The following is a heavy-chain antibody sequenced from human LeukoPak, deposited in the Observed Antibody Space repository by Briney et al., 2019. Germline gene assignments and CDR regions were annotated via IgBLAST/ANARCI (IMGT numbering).Heavy chain of an antibody. Sequence: PGGSLRLSCAASGFTFSSYWMNWVRQAPGKGLEWVSYISSSGSTIYYADSVKGRFTISRDNAKNSLYLQMNSLRAEDTAVYYCARDRAYYDSSGYYSNGPYWGQGTLVTVSS. CDR1: GFTFSSYW. J-gene: IGHJ4*02. CDR3: ARDRAYYDSSGYYSNGPY. V-gene: IGHV3-48*04. CDR2: ISSSGSTI. D-gene: IGHD3-22*01.